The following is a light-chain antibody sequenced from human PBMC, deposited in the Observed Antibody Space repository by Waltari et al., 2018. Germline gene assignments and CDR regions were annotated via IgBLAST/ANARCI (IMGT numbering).Light chain of an antibody. CDR3: QSYDSNNQV. Sequence: NFVLTQPHSVSESPVKTITISCTRSSGSITSSYVQGYQHRPGSVPTTVIYEDNQRPSGVPGRFSGSIDSSSNSASLTISGLKTEDEADYYCQSYDSNNQVFGGGTKLTVL. CDR1: SGSITSSY. CDR2: EDN. J-gene: IGLJ2*01. V-gene: IGLV6-57*03.